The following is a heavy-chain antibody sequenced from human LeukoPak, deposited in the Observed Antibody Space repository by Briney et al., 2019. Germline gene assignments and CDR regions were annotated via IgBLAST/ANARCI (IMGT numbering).Heavy chain of an antibody. CDR2: IYGSGIT. J-gene: IGHJ6*03. CDR1: GGSIISNY. D-gene: IGHD3-22*01. CDR3: ARLKFYDSTGYSPGYYMDV. Sequence: SETLSLTCTVSGGSIISNYSSWIRQSAGTGLEWIGRIYGSGITDYNPSLKSRVTMSLDTSRKQFSLRLTSVTAADTAVYYCARLKFYDSTGYSPGYYMDVWGKGTTVSVSS. V-gene: IGHV4-4*07.